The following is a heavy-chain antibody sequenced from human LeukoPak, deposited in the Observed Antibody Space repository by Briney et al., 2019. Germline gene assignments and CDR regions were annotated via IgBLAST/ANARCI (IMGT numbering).Heavy chain of an antibody. CDR2: INWNGGST. CDR3: ARRRTTDYYYYHMDV. D-gene: IGHD2-2*01. J-gene: IGHJ6*03. V-gene: IGHV3-20*04. CDR1: GFTFDDYG. Sequence: GGSLRLSCAASGFTFDDYGMSWVRQAPGKGLEWVSGINWNGGSTGYADSVKGRFTISRDNAKNSLYLQMNSLRAEDTALYYCARRRTTDYYYYHMDVWGKGTTVTVSS.